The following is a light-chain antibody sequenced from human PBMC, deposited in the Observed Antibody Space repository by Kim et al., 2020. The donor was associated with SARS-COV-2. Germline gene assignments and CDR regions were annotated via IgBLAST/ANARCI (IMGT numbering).Light chain of an antibody. CDR2: GAF. CDR3: QQYHTSPYN. CDR1: QSVSTY. V-gene: IGKV3-20*01. Sequence: SVSPEERPTLSCGAGQSVSTYLAWYQQKPGRSPRLLIYGAFNRAPGIPDRFSGSESGTDFTLTISGLEPEDFAVYYCQQYHTSPYNFGPGAKLEI. J-gene: IGKJ2*01.